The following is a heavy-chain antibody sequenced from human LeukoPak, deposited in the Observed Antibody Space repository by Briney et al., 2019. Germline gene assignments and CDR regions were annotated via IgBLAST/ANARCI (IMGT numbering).Heavy chain of an antibody. Sequence: PGGYLRLSCAASGFTFSSYGMHWVRQAPGKGLEWLAVISYDGSNKYYADSVKGRFTISRDNSKNTLYLQMNSLRAEDTAVYYCARDSPGYSSSWYVGVPDYWGQGTLVTVSS. CDR1: GFTFSSYG. J-gene: IGHJ4*02. D-gene: IGHD6-13*01. CDR2: ISYDGSNK. V-gene: IGHV3-30*19. CDR3: ARDSPGYSSSWYVGVPDY.